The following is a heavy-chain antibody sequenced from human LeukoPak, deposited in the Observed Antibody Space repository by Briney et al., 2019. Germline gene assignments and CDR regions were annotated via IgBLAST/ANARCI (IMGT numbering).Heavy chain of an antibody. CDR1: GFTVSTNY. J-gene: IGHJ4*02. CDR2: FYSGGDR. Sequence: QSGGSLRLSCAASGFTVSTNYMSWVRQAPGKGLEWVSVFYSGGDRYYADSVKGRFTISRDNSKNTVYLQMNSLRPEDTAVYYCAKFLAPSGGASGWTWAIECWGQGTLVTVSS. CDR3: AKFLAPSGGASGWTWAIEC. V-gene: IGHV3-53*01. D-gene: IGHD6-25*01.